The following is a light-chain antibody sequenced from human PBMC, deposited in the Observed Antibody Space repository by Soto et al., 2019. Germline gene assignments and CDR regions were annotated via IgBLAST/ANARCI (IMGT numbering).Light chain of an antibody. CDR1: QTISSW. CDR2: DAS. CDR3: QQYNSYS. J-gene: IGKJ1*01. V-gene: IGKV1-5*01. Sequence: DIQMTQSPSTLSASVGDRVTISCRASQTISSWLAWYQQKPGKAPKLLIYDASSLESGVPSRLSGSGSGTEFTLTISSLQPDDFAPYYCQQYNSYSFGQGTRWIS.